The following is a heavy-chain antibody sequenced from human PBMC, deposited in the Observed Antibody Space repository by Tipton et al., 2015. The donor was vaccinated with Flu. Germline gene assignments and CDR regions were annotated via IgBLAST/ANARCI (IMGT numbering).Heavy chain of an antibody. J-gene: IGHJ3*02. CDR3: ARGPCSGGNCYVKGAFDI. CDR2: IYTSGST. CDR1: GDSISSYY. V-gene: IGHV4-4*07. D-gene: IGHD2-15*01. Sequence: TLSLTCPVSGDSISSYYWSWIRQPAGKGLEWLWRIYTSGSTNYNPSLKSRVTMSGDTSKNRFSLELSAVTAAYTAVYYCARGPCSGGNCYVKGAFDIWGLGTMVTVSS.